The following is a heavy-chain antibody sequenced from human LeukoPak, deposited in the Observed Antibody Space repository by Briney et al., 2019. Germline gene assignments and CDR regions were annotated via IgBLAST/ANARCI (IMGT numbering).Heavy chain of an antibody. Sequence: GGSLRLSCTASGFTFRNYYMNWVRQAPGKGLEWVSSISSSISSYIYYADSVKGRFTISRDIAKNSLYLQMNSLRAEDTAVYYCARDWDGTXXXDSWGQGTLVTVSS. CDR2: ISSSISSYI. V-gene: IGHV3-21*01. D-gene: IGHD1-26*01. CDR3: ARDWDGTXXXDS. CDR1: GFTFRNYY. J-gene: IGHJ4*02.